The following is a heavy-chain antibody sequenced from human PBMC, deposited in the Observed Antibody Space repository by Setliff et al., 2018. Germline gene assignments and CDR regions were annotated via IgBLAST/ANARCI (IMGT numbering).Heavy chain of an antibody. V-gene: IGHV4-38-2*01. Sequence: PSETLSLTCAVSGYSISTNYYWGWIRQPPGKGLEWIGSIHYSGSTYYTPSRKSRVTISVDTSRNQFSLKVISMTAADTAVYYCARGRNIDYWGQGARGTVSS. CDR2: IHYSGST. CDR3: ARGRNIDY. J-gene: IGHJ4*02. CDR1: GYSISTNYY.